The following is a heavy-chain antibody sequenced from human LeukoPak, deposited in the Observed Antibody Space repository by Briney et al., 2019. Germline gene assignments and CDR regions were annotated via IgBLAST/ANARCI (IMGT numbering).Heavy chain of an antibody. D-gene: IGHD3-10*01. Sequence: GGSLRLSCAASGFXFSSYAMHWVRQAPGKGLEYVSVISSNGGSTYYANSVKGRFAISRGNSKNTLYLQMGSLRAEDMAVYYCARGGLLWFGELSGYWGQGTLVTVSS. CDR3: ARGGLLWFGELSGY. J-gene: IGHJ4*02. CDR1: GFXFSSYA. CDR2: ISSNGGST. V-gene: IGHV3-64*01.